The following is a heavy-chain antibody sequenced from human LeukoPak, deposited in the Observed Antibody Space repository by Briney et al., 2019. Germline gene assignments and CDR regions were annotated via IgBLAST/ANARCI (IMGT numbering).Heavy chain of an antibody. CDR2: IKSKTDGGTT. J-gene: IGHJ4*02. D-gene: IGHD3-22*01. CDR3: TTVYYYDSSGYCS. V-gene: IGHV3-15*01. CDR1: GFTFSNAW. Sequence: PGGSLRLSCAASGFTFSNAWMSWVRQAPGKGLEWVGRIKSKTDGGTTDYAAPVKGRFTISRDDSKNTLYLQMSSLKTEDTAVYYCTTVYYYDSSGYCSGGQGTLVTVSS.